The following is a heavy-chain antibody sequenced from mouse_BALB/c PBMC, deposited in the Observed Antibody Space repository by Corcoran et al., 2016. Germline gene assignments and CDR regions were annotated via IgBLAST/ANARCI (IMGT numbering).Heavy chain of an antibody. D-gene: IGHD4-1*01. V-gene: IGHV14-3*02. J-gene: IGHJ1*01. CDR3: ARWDGYFDV. CDR2: IDPANGNT. Sequence: EVQLQQSGAELVKPGASVKLSCTASGFNIKDTYMHWVKQGPEQGLEWIGRIDPANGNTKYDPKFQGKATITADTSSNTAYLQLSSLTSEDTSVYYCARWDGYFDVWGGGTTVTVSS. CDR1: GFNIKDTY.